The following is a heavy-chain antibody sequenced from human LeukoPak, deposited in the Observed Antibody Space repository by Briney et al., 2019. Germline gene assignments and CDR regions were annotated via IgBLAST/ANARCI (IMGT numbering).Heavy chain of an antibody. CDR2: INHSGST. CDR3: ASKGWLLGPQYYFDY. CDR1: GGSFSGYY. J-gene: IGHJ4*02. V-gene: IGHV4-34*01. Sequence: SETLSLTCAVYGGSFSGYYWSWIRQPPGKGLEWIGEINHSGSTNYNPSLKSRVTISVDTSKNQFSLKRSSVTAADTAVYYCASKGWLLGPQYYFDYWGQGTLVTVSS. D-gene: IGHD2-15*01.